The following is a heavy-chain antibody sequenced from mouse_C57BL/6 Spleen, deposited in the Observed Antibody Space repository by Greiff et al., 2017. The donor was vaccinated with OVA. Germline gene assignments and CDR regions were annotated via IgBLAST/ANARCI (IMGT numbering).Heavy chain of an antibody. V-gene: IGHV2-9-1*01. CDR2: IWTGGGT. J-gene: IGHJ3*01. D-gene: IGHD1-1*01. CDR3: ARVNYYGSSYEAWFAY. Sequence: QVQLKQSGPGLVAPSQSLSITCTVSGFSLTSYAISWVRQPPGKGLEWLGVIWTGGGTNYNSALKSRLSISKDNSKSQVFLKMNSLQTDDTARYYCARVNYYGSSYEAWFAYWGQGTLVTVSA. CDR1: GFSLTSYA.